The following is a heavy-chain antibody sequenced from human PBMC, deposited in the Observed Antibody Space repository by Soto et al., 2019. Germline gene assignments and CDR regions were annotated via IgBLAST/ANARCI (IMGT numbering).Heavy chain of an antibody. Sequence: QITLKESGPALVEPTQTLTLTCSFSGFSLSNSGVGVGWFLQAPGKALEGLGIIYWDNDRRYNPSLKDRRNIAKDSSKNQVVVTMTYMEPVDKGTYYCAHRVSYSASWDVGWFDFWGQGTPVTVS. CDR3: AHRVSYSASWDVGWFDF. CDR2: IYWDNDR. D-gene: IGHD3-10*01. CDR1: GFSLSNSGVG. J-gene: IGHJ5*01. V-gene: IGHV2-5*02.